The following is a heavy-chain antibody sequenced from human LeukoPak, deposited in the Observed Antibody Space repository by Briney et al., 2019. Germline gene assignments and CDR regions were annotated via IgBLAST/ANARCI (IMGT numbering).Heavy chain of an antibody. Sequence: GASVKVSCKASGGTFSSYAISWVRQAPGQGLEWMGRIIPILGIANYAQEFQGRVTITADKSTSTAYMELSSLRSEDTAVYYCARSDYGGNSPGEIWGQGTLVTVSS. CDR1: GGTFSSYA. CDR2: IIPILGIA. V-gene: IGHV1-69*04. CDR3: ARSDYGGNSPGEI. J-gene: IGHJ4*02. D-gene: IGHD4-23*01.